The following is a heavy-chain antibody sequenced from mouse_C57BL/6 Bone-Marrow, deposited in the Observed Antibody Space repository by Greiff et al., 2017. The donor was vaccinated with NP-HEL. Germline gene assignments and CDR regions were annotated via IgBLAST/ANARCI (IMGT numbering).Heavy chain of an antibody. CDR1: GYTFTSYW. Sequence: QVQLQQPGAELVKPGASVKLSCKASGYTFTSYWMQWVKQRPGQGLEWIGEIDPSDSYTNYHQKFKGKATLTVDTSSSTAYMQLSSLTSEDSAVYYCANYYYGSKGYFDYWGQGTTLTVSS. CDR3: ANYYYGSKGYFDY. V-gene: IGHV1-50*01. CDR2: IDPSDSYT. J-gene: IGHJ2*01. D-gene: IGHD1-1*01.